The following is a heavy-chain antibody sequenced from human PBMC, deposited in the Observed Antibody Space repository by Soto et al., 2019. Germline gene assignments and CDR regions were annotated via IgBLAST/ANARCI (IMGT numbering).Heavy chain of an antibody. V-gene: IGHV1-2*02. CDR3: AASRGYCSSTSCYNSPFDY. J-gene: IGHJ4*02. CDR2: IDPNSGGT. D-gene: IGHD2-2*02. Sequence: ASVKVSCKASGYTYTGYYRHWLRQAPGQGLEWMGWIDPNSGGTNYAQKFQGRVTMTRDTSISTAYMELSRLRSDDTAVYYCAASRGYCSSTSCYNSPFDYWGQGTLVTVSS. CDR1: GYTYTGYY.